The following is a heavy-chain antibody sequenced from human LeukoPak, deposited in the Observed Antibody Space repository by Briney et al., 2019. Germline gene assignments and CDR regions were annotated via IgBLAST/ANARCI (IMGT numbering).Heavy chain of an antibody. CDR3: ARDPRPRGSKGDYYYYMDV. CDR2: ISYDGSNK. CDR1: GFTFSYFE. Sequence: GGSLRLSCAASGFTFSYFEMNWVRQAPGKGLEWVAVISYDGSNKYYADSVKGRFTISRDNSKNTLYLQMNSLRAEDTAVYYCARDPRPRGSKGDYYYYMDVWGKGTTVTVSS. V-gene: IGHV3-30*04. D-gene: IGHD3-10*01. J-gene: IGHJ6*03.